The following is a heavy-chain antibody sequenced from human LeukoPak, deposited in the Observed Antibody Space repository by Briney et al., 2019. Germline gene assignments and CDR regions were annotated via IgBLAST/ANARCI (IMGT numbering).Heavy chain of an antibody. CDR2: IYHSGST. CDR1: GYSISSGYY. Sequence: PSETLSLTCAVSGYSISSGYYWGWIRQPPGKGLEWIGSIYHSGSTYYNPSLKSRVTISVDTSKNQCSLKLSSVTAADTAVYYCASVRDWNYYYWGQGTLVTVSS. CDR3: ASVRDWNYYY. D-gene: IGHD1-7*01. J-gene: IGHJ4*02. V-gene: IGHV4-38-2*01.